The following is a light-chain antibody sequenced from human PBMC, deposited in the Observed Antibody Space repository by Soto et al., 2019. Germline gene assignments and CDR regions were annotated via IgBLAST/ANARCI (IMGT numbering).Light chain of an antibody. CDR1: TGAVTSGHY. Sequence: QAVVTQEPSLTMSPGGTVTLTCASSTGAVTSGHYANWLQQKPGQAPRALIYSTDTKHSWTPARFSGSLLGGKAALTLSGVRPEDEADYYCLIYYGGAVIFGGGTTLTVL. J-gene: IGLJ2*01. V-gene: IGLV7-43*01. CDR2: STD. CDR3: LIYYGGAVI.